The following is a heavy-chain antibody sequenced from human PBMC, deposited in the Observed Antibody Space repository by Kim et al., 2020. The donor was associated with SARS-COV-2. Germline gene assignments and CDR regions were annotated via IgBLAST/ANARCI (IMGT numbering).Heavy chain of an antibody. CDR3: ASGPLAVDSSGYYYDDWYFDL. D-gene: IGHD3-22*01. J-gene: IGHJ2*01. CDR2: IYYSGST. CDR1: GGSISSYY. Sequence: SETLSLTCTVSGGSISSYYWSWIRQPPGKGLEWIGYIYYSGSTNYNPSLKSRVTISVDTSKNQFSLKLSSVTAADTAVYYCASGPLAVDSSGYYYDDWYFDLWGRGTLVTVSS. V-gene: IGHV4-59*01.